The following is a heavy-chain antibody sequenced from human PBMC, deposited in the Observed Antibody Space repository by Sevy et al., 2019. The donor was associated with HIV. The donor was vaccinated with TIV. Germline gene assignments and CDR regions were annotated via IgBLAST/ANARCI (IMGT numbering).Heavy chain of an antibody. CDR3: ARGFRDV. CDR1: GFTFSTYW. V-gene: IGHV3-74*01. Sequence: GGSLRLSCAASGFTFSTYWMHWVRQVPGKGLVWVSRIDGDGSGTSYADSVKGRFTISRDNAKNTLYLQMNSLRAEDTAVYYCARGFRDVWGKGTMVTVSS. J-gene: IGHJ6*04. CDR2: IDGDGSGT.